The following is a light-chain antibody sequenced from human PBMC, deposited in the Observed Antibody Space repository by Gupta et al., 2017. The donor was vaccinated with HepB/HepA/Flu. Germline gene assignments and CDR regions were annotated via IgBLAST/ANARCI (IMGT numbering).Light chain of an antibody. CDR3: AAWDDSLSAPV. J-gene: IGLJ2*01. V-gene: IGLV1-47*01. Sequence: QSLLTQPPSASRAPGQRVTISCSGSSSNIGSNYVYWYQQLPGTAPKLLIYRNNQRPSGGPDRCSGSKSCTSAALAISGLRSDDEADYYCAAWDDSLSAPVFGGGTKLTVL. CDR1: SSNIGSNY. CDR2: RNN.